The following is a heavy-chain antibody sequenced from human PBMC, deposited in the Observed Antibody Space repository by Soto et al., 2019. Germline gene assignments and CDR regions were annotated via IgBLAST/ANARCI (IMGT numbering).Heavy chain of an antibody. D-gene: IGHD3-10*01. J-gene: IGHJ6*03. CDR2: ISYDGSNK. Sequence: PGGSLRLSCAASGFTFSSYGMHWVRQAPGKGLEWVAVISYDGSNKYYADSVKGRFTISRDNSKNTLYLQMNSLRAEDTAVYYCAKDQYYYGSGSRYYYYYMDVWGKGTTVTVSS. CDR1: GFTFSSYG. V-gene: IGHV3-30*18. CDR3: AKDQYYYGSGSRYYYYYMDV.